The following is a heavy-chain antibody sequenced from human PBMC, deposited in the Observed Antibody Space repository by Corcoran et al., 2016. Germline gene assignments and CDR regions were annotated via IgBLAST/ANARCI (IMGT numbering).Heavy chain of an antibody. D-gene: IGHD2-2*01. Sequence: QVQLQESGPGLVKPSETLSLTCTVSGGSINNYYWSWIRQPPGKGLEGIVYIHSGGTTKYNPSLNSRVTISVDTSKNQFFLELRSVTAADTAVYYCARHMPGPFDIWGQGTVVTVSS. CDR1: GGSINNYY. J-gene: IGHJ3*02. CDR2: IHSGGTT. V-gene: IGHV4-59*01. CDR3: ARHMPGPFDI.